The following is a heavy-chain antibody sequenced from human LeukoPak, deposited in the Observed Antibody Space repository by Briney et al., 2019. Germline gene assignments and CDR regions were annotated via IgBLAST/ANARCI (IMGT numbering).Heavy chain of an antibody. CDR1: GGTFSSYA. CDR2: IIPIFGTA. D-gene: IGHD4-17*01. J-gene: IGHJ3*02. Sequence: SVKVSCKASGGTFSSYAISWVRQAPGQGLEWMGGIIPIFGTANYPQKFQGRVTITADESTSTAYMELSSLRPEDTAVYYCARDSYGDYVERRDAFDIWGQGTMVTVSS. CDR3: ARDSYGDYVERRDAFDI. V-gene: IGHV1-69*13.